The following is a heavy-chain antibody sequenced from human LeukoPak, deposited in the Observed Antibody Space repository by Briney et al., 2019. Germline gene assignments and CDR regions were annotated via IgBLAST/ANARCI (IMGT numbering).Heavy chain of an antibody. CDR3: ARGGYSSSWYGFGNWFDP. Sequence: GGSLRLSCAASGFTFSSYGMHWVRQAPGKGLEWVAVIWYDGSNKYYADSVKGRFTISRDNSKNTLYLQMNSLRAEDTAVYYCARGGYSSSWYGFGNWFDPWGQGTLVTVSS. V-gene: IGHV3-33*01. J-gene: IGHJ5*02. D-gene: IGHD6-13*01. CDR2: IWYDGSNK. CDR1: GFTFSSYG.